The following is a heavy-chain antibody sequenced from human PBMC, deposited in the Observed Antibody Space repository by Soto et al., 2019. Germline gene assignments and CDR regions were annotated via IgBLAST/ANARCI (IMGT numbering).Heavy chain of an antibody. V-gene: IGHV1-8*01. Sequence: GASLKVSCKASGYTFTSYDINWVRQATGQGLEWMGWMNPNSGNTGYAQKFQGRVTMTRNTSISTAYMELSSLRSEDTAVYYCARVMHCSSTSCPRGGMDVWGQGTTVTVSS. D-gene: IGHD2-2*01. CDR3: ARVMHCSSTSCPRGGMDV. J-gene: IGHJ6*02. CDR2: MNPNSGNT. CDR1: GYTFTSYD.